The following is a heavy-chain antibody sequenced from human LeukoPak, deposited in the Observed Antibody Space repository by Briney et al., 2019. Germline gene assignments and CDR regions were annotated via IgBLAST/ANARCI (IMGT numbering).Heavy chain of an antibody. CDR3: ARVGVTIFGVVIIPGDY. D-gene: IGHD3-3*01. Sequence: ASVKVSCKASGYTFTSYGISWVRQAPGQGLEWMGWISAYNGNTNYAQKLQGRVTMTTDTYTSTAYLELRSLRSDDTAVYYCARVGVTIFGVVIIPGDYWGQGTLVTVSS. J-gene: IGHJ4*02. V-gene: IGHV1-18*01. CDR2: ISAYNGNT. CDR1: GYTFTSYG.